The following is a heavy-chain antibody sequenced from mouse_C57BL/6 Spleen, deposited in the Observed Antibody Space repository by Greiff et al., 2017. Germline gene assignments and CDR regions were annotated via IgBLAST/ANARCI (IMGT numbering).Heavy chain of an antibody. V-gene: IGHV1-80*01. D-gene: IGHD2-4*01. CDR3: ARRRGYDYDGFAY. J-gene: IGHJ3*01. CDR2: IYPGDGDT. CDR1: GYAFSSYW. Sequence: QVQLQQSGAELVKPGASVKISCKASGYAFSSYWMNWVKQRPGKGLEWIGQIYPGDGDTNYDGKFKGKATLTADKSSSTAYMQLSSLTSEDSAVYFCARRRGYDYDGFAYWGQGTLVTVSA.